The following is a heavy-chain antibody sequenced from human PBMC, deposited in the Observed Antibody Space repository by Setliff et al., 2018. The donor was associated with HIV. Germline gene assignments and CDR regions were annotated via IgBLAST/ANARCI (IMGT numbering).Heavy chain of an antibody. CDR2: IIPILSTP. D-gene: IGHD5-18*01. J-gene: IGHJ4*02. Sequence: SVKVSCKASGGTFSSYAISWVRQAPGQGLEWMGGIIPILSTPNYAQRFQGRVTITADESTSTAYMELSSLRSEDTAVYYCARVSGYSYGWAIDYWGQGTLVTVYS. V-gene: IGHV1-69*13. CDR1: GGTFSSYA. CDR3: ARVSGYSYGWAIDY.